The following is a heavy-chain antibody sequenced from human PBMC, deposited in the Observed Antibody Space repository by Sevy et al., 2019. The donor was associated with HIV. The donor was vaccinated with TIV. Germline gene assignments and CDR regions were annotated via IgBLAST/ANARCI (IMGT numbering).Heavy chain of an antibody. Sequence: GGSLRLSCGASGFTFSHYNMNWVRQAPGKGLEWVSSISSSSDYIYYGDSMKGRFTISRDNAKNSLHLQMNSLTVEDTAVYYCARDAGYTDRGMDVWGQGTTVTVSS. CDR2: ISSSSDYI. CDR3: ARDAGYTDRGMDV. CDR1: GFTFSHYN. D-gene: IGHD5-12*01. V-gene: IGHV3-21*01. J-gene: IGHJ6*02.